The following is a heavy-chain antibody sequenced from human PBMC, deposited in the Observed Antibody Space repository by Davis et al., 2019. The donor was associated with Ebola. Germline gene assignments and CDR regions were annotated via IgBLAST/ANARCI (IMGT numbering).Heavy chain of an antibody. CDR2: ISAYNGNT. CDR3: ARDYEW. J-gene: IGHJ4*02. Sequence: AASVKVSCKASGYTFTSYDISWVRQAPGQGLEWMGWISAYNGNTNYAQKFQGRVTMTRDTSISTAYMELSRLRSDDTAVYYCARDYEWWGQGTLVTVSS. CDR1: GYTFTSYD. D-gene: IGHD2-8*01. V-gene: IGHV1-18*04.